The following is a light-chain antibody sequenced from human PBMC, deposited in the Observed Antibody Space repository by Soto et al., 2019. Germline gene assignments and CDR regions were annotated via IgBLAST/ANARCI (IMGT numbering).Light chain of an antibody. J-gene: IGKJ1*01. Sequence: EIVVTQSPGTLSQYPGERATLSCRASQSVSNNYLAWYQQKPGQAPRLLIYGASNRATGIPDRFSGSGSGTDFSLTISILEHENFAEYYCQQYGSSGTFGQGTKVDIK. CDR3: QQYGSSGT. CDR1: QSVSNNY. CDR2: GAS. V-gene: IGKV3-20*01.